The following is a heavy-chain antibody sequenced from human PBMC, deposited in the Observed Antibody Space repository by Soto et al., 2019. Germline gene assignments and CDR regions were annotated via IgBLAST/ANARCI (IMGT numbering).Heavy chain of an antibody. D-gene: IGHD6-6*01. Sequence: QLQLQESGPGLVKPSETLSLTCTVSGGSVSSSSYYWGWVRQPPGKGLEWIGSVYYSGSTYYNPSLASRVTISVDKSKNQFSLKLMSLSAADTAVYDCGRLEGLATSSYYFDYWGQGALVTVSS. V-gene: IGHV4-39*01. CDR2: VYYSGST. J-gene: IGHJ4*02. CDR1: GGSVSSSSYY. CDR3: GRLEGLATSSYYFDY.